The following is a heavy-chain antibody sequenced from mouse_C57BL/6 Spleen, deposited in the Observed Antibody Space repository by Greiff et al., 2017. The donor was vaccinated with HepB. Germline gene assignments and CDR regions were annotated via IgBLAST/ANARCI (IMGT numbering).Heavy chain of an antibody. V-gene: IGHV14-4*01. J-gene: IGHJ3*01. CDR3: TRPLYDGSSSAWFAY. CDR1: GFNIKDDY. D-gene: IGHD1-1*01. Sequence: EVQLQQSGAELVRPGASVKLSCTASGFNIKDDYMHWVKQRPEQGLEWIGWIDPENGDTEYASKFQGKATITADTSSNTAYLQLSSLTSEDTAVYYCTRPLYDGSSSAWFAYWGQGTLVTVSA. CDR2: IDPENGDT.